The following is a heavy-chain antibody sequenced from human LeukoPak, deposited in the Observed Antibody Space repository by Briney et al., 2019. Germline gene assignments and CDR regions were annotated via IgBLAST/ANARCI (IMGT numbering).Heavy chain of an antibody. V-gene: IGHV3-43*01. D-gene: IGHD2-8*01. J-gene: IGHJ6*03. Sequence: GGSLRLSCAASGFTFDDYTMHWVRQAPGKGLEWVSLISWDGGSTYYADSVKGRFTISRDNSKNSLYLQMNSLRTGDTALYYCAKDYCTNGVCPDYYYYYMDVWGKGTTVTVSS. CDR3: AKDYCTNGVCPDYYYYYMDV. CDR1: GFTFDDYT. CDR2: ISWDGGST.